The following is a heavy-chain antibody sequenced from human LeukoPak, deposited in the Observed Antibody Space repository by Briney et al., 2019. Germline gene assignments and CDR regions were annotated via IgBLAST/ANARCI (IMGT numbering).Heavy chain of an antibody. D-gene: IGHD3-10*01. CDR1: GFTFSSYS. J-gene: IGHJ5*02. V-gene: IGHV3-48*01. Sequence: PGGSLRLSCAASGFTFSSYSMNWVRQAPGKGLEWVSYISSSSSTIYYADSVKGRFTISRDNAKNSLYLQMNSLRAEDTAVYYCARDLLLWFGELFGNWFDPWGQGTLVTVSS. CDR3: ARDLLLWFGELFGNWFDP. CDR2: ISSSSSTI.